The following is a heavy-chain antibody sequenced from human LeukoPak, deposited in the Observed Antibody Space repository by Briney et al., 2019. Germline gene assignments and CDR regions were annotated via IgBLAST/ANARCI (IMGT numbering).Heavy chain of an antibody. D-gene: IGHD6-19*01. J-gene: IGHJ4*02. V-gene: IGHV1-18*01. Sequence: GASVKVSCKASGYTFTSYGISWVRQAPGQGLEWMGWISAYNGNTNYAQKLQGRVTMTTDTSTSTAYMELRSLRSDDTAVYYCARDAQGRQWLVRWAHFDYWGQGTLVTVSS. CDR1: GYTFTSYG. CDR2: ISAYNGNT. CDR3: ARDAQGRQWLVRWAHFDY.